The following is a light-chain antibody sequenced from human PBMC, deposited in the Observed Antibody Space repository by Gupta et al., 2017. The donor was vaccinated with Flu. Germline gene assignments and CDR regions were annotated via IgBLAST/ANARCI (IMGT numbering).Light chain of an antibody. CDR2: LGS. J-gene: IGKJ2*03. V-gene: IGKV2-28*01. CDR1: QSLLHSNGYNY. Sequence: DIVMTQSPLSLPVTPGEPASISCRSSQSLLHSNGYNYLDWYLQKPGQSPQLLIYLGSNRASGVPDRLSGSGSGTDFTLKISRGEAEDVGVYYGRQAIQISYSFGKGTKLKIK. CDR3: RQAIQISYS.